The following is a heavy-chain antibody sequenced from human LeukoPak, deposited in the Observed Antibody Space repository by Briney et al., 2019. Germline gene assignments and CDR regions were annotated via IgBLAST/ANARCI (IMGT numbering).Heavy chain of an antibody. Sequence: ASVKVSCKASGYTFTSYEISWVRQATGHGLEWMGWMNPDSGDTAYAQKFQGRITMTRSTSITTAYMELSSLRSEDTAVYYCARAFGDRLLVSRWFDPWGQGTLVTVSS. CDR3: ARAFGDRLLVSRWFDP. D-gene: IGHD3-10*01. V-gene: IGHV1-8*01. CDR1: GYTFTSYE. J-gene: IGHJ5*02. CDR2: MNPDSGDT.